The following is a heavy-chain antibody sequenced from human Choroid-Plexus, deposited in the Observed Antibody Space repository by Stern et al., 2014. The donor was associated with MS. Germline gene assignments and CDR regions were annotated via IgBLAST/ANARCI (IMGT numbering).Heavy chain of an antibody. D-gene: IGHD3-3*01. CDR2: IKEDGTEK. J-gene: IGHJ6*02. V-gene: IGHV3-7*01. Sequence: EVQLVQSGGGLVQPGGSLTISCTAAGFTFGNYWMTWVRQAPVKGLEWVANIKEDGTEKNYVDSVKGRFTISRDNARNSLYLQMNSLRVKDTALYYCARVYNTIYGIVTQRGSGMDVWGQGTTVIVSS. CDR1: GFTFGNYW. CDR3: ARVYNTIYGIVTQRGSGMDV.